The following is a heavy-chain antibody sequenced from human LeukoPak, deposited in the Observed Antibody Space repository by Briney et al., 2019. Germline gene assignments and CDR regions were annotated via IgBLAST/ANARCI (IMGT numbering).Heavy chain of an antibody. CDR1: GFTFSSYW. D-gene: IGHD6-13*01. Sequence: GGSLRLSCAASGFTFSSYWMSWVRQAPGKGLEWVANIKQDGSEKYYVDSVKGRFTISRDNAKNSLYLQMNSLRAEDTAVYYCAREGHSSSWTADVWGKGTTVTISS. CDR3: AREGHSSSWTADV. V-gene: IGHV3-7*01. J-gene: IGHJ6*04. CDR2: IKQDGSEK.